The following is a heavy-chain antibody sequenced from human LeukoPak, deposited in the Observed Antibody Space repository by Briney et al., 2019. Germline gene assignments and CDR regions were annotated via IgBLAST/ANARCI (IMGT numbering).Heavy chain of an antibody. D-gene: IGHD3-16*01. CDR1: GFTFSSHG. J-gene: IGHJ5*02. Sequence: PGGSLRLSCAASGFTFSSHGMNWVRQAPGKGLEWVAFIRYDGSNKYYADSVKGRFTISRDNSKNTLYLQMNSLRAEDTAVYYCAKGRKRAMITFGGVRTDNWFDPWGQGTLVTVSS. CDR3: AKGRKRAMITFGGVRTDNWFDP. V-gene: IGHV3-30*02. CDR2: IRYDGSNK.